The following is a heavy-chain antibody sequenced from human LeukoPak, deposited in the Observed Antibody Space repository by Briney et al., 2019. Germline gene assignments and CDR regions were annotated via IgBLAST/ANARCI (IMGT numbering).Heavy chain of an antibody. Sequence: GGSLRLSCAASGFTFSSFAIPWVRQAPGKGLEWVSSISGGSDTTFYADSVKGRFTVSRDNSKNTLYLQMNSLRAEDTAAYYCAPPRFDSGRGWGPGTLVTVSS. V-gene: IGHV3-23*01. J-gene: IGHJ4*02. CDR3: APPRFDSGRG. D-gene: IGHD3-10*01. CDR2: ISGGSDTT. CDR1: GFTFSSFA.